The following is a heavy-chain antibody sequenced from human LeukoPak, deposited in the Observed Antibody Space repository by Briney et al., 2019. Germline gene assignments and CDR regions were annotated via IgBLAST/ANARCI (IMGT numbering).Heavy chain of an antibody. CDR1: GGSISSSSYY. Sequence: PSETLSLTCTVSGGSISSSSYYWGWIRQPPGRGLEWIGSIYYSGSTYYNPSLKSRVTISVDTSKNQFSLKLSSVTAADTAVYYCARVIETGTTNAFDIWGQGTMVTVSS. D-gene: IGHD1-1*01. CDR2: IYYSGST. CDR3: ARVIETGTTNAFDI. V-gene: IGHV4-39*07. J-gene: IGHJ3*02.